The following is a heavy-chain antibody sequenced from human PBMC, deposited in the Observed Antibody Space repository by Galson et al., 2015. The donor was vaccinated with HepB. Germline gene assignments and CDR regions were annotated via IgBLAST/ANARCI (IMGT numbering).Heavy chain of an antibody. V-gene: IGHV1-2*02. CDR3: VRTGRRGARSSPAY. CDR2: INPARGDT. J-gene: IGHJ4*02. Sequence: SVKVSCKASGYTFTDYHLHWVRQAPGQGLEWMGWINPARGDTKYAQKLQGRVTMTRDTSINSAYMELSSLKSDDAAVCYCVRTGRRGARSSPAYWGQGTLVIVSS. D-gene: IGHD6-6*01. CDR1: GYTFTDYH.